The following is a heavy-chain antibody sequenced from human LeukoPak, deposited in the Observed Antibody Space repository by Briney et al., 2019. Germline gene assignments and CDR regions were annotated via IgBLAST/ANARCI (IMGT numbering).Heavy chain of an antibody. CDR3: ARASDPWLQLT. V-gene: IGHV3-64*04. J-gene: IGHJ5*02. CDR1: GFTFSSYA. Sequence: GGSLRLSCSASGFTFSSYAMHWVRQAPGKGLEYVSAISSNGGSTYYADSVKGRFTISRDNSKNTLYLQMNSLRAEDTAAYYCARASDPWLQLTWGQGTLVTVSS. D-gene: IGHD5-24*01. CDR2: ISSNGGST.